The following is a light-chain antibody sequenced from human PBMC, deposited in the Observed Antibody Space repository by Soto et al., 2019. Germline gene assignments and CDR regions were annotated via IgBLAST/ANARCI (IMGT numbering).Light chain of an antibody. J-gene: IGLJ3*02. CDR1: SSDVGSYNL. CDR3: CSYAGSRV. Sequence: QSALTQPASVYGSPGQSTTISCTGTSSDVGSYNLVSWYQQHPGKAPKLMIYEGSKRPSGVANRFSGSKSGNTASLTISGLQAEDGADYYCCSYAGSRVFGGGTKLTVL. CDR2: EGS. V-gene: IGLV2-23*01.